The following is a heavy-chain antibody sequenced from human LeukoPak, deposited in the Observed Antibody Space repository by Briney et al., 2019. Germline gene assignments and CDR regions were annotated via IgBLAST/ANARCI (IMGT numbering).Heavy chain of an antibody. CDR3: ARTKVRGVMNY. CDR1: GFTFSSYW. J-gene: IGHJ4*02. V-gene: IGHV3-21*01. CDR2: ISSSSSYI. D-gene: IGHD3-10*01. Sequence: GGSLRLSCAASGFTFSSYWMHWVRQAPGKGLEWVSSISSSSSYIYYADSVKGRFTISRDNAKNSLYLQMNSLRAEDTAVYYCARTKVRGVMNYWGQGTLVTVSS.